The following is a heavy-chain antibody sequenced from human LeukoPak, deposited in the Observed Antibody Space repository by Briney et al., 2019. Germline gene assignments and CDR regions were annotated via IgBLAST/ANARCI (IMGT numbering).Heavy chain of an antibody. CDR2: IVVGSGNT. CDR3: AADSDGYNVGDAFNI. Sequence: SVKVSCKASGFTFTSSAMQWVRQARGQRLEWIGWIVVGSGNTNYAQKFQERVTITRDMSTSTAYMELSSLRSEDTAVYYGAADSDGYNVGDAFNIWGQGTMVTVSS. V-gene: IGHV1-58*02. J-gene: IGHJ3*02. CDR1: GFTFTSSA. D-gene: IGHD5-24*01.